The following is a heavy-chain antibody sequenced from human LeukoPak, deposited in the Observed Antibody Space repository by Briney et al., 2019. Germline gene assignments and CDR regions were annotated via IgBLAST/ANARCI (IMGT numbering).Heavy chain of an antibody. J-gene: IGHJ4*02. V-gene: IGHV1-46*01. CDR2: INPSGGST. CDR3: ARLVVRRYYFDY. Sequence: GASVTVSCKASGYTFTSYYMHWVRQAPGQGLEWMGIINPSGGSTSYAQKFQGRVTMTRDTSTSTVYMELSSLRSEDTAVYYCARLVVRRYYFDYWGQGTLVTVSS. CDR1: GYTFTSYY. D-gene: IGHD3-22*01.